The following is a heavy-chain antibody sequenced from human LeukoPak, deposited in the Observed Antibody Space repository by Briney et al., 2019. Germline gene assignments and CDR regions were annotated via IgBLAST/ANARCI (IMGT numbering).Heavy chain of an antibody. J-gene: IGHJ3*02. CDR2: YSGST. CDR3: TRVKGYYDSTGYYKAHAFDI. Sequence: SETLSLTCTVSGGSISSFYWSWIRQPPGKGLECYSGSTNYKPSLKSRVTISVDTSKNQFSLKLNSVTAADTAVYYCTRVKGYYDSTGYYKAHAFDIWGQGIMVTVSS. V-gene: IGHV4-59*01. CDR1: GGSISSFY. D-gene: IGHD3-22*01.